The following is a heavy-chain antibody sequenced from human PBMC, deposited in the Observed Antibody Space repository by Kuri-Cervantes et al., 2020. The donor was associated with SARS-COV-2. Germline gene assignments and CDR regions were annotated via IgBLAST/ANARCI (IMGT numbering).Heavy chain of an antibody. V-gene: IGHV3-21*01. D-gene: IGHD2-21*01. CDR2: ISSSSSYI. CDR3: ARVKSVVIATFDY. Sequence: GGSLRLSCAASGFTFSTYSMSWVRQAPGEGLEWVSSISSSSSYIYYADSVKGRFTTSRDNAKNSLYLQMNSLRAEDTAVYYCARVKSVVIATFDYWGQGTLVTVSS. CDR1: GFTFSTYS. J-gene: IGHJ4*02.